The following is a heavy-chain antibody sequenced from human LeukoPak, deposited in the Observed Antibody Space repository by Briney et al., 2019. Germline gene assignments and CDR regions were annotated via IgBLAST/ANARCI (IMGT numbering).Heavy chain of an antibody. D-gene: IGHD3-10*01. J-gene: IGHJ4*02. V-gene: IGHV4-34*01. CDR1: GGSFSGYY. CDR3: ARMVTWFGELKYYFDY. CDR2: INHSGST. Sequence: PSETLSLTCAVYGGSFSGYYWSWLRQPPGKGLEWIGEINHSGSTNYNPSLTSRVTISVDTSKNQFSLKRSSVTAADTVVYYCARMVTWFGELKYYFDYWGQGTLVTVSS.